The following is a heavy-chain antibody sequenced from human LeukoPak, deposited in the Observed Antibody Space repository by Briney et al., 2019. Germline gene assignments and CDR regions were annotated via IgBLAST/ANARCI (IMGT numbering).Heavy chain of an antibody. CDR1: GFTFSSYA. D-gene: IGHD5-18*01. J-gene: IGHJ4*02. CDR3: AREGGGGYSYGYVY. V-gene: IGHV3-23*01. Sequence: GGSLRLSCAASGFTFSSYAMSWVRQAPGKRLEWVSAISGSGGSTYYADSVKGRFTISRDNAKNSLYLQMNSLRAEDTAVYYCAREGGGGYSYGYVYWGQGTLVTVSS. CDR2: ISGSGGST.